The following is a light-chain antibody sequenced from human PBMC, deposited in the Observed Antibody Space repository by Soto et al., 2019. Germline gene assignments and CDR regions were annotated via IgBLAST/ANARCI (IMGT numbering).Light chain of an antibody. J-gene: IGLJ2*01. Sequence: QSALTQPASVSGSPGQSITISCTGTNSDVGAYNYVSWYQHHPGKAPKLLIYEVTNRPSGISNRFSGSKSGNTASLTISGLQPEDEANYYCGSYTSSSPLVFGAGTKLTVL. CDR1: NSDVGAYNY. CDR3: GSYTSSSPLV. CDR2: EVT. V-gene: IGLV2-14*01.